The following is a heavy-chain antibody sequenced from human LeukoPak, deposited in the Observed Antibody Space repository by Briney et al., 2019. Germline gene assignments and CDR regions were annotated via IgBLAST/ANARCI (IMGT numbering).Heavy chain of an antibody. V-gene: IGHV3-23*01. CDR1: GFTFSTYA. CDR3: ATSSSGARAYFDY. Sequence: PGGSLRLSCAASGFTFSTYAMSWVRQAPGQGLEWLSTISGSSSTTYYADSVMGRLTFSRDNSHNTLYLQVDSLRVEDTAVYYCATSSSGARAYFDYWGQGALVTVSS. J-gene: IGHJ4*02. CDR2: ISGSSSTT. D-gene: IGHD6-19*01.